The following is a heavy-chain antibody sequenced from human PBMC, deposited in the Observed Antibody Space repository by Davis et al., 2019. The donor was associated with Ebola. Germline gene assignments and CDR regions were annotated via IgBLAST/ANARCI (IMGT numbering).Heavy chain of an antibody. D-gene: IGHD3-10*01. Sequence: GESLKISCAASGFTFSSYVMHWVRQAPGKGLEWVAVISYDGSNKYYADSVKGRFTISRDNSKNTLYLQMNSLRAEDTAVYYCAKTLWFGERNVFDYWGQGTLVTVSS. J-gene: IGHJ4*02. CDR1: GFTFSSYV. V-gene: IGHV3-30*18. CDR3: AKTLWFGERNVFDY. CDR2: ISYDGSNK.